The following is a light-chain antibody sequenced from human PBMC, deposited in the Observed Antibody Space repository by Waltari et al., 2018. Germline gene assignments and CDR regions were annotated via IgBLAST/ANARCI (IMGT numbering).Light chain of an antibody. CDR2: GKN. CDR3: CSYAGSYTFV. J-gene: IGLJ1*01. Sequence: SSELTQDPAVSVALGQTVRITCQGDSLRYYYANWYRQKPGQAPLLVMYGKNNRPSGIPDRCSGSYSGDTASLTITGDQAEDEADYYCCSYAGSYTFVFGVGTKVSVV. V-gene: IGLV3-19*01. CDR1: SLRYYY.